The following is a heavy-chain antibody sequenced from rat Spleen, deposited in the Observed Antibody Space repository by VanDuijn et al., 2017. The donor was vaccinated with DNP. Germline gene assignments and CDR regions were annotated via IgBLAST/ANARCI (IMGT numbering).Heavy chain of an antibody. V-gene: IGHV5-29*01. Sequence: EVQLVESGGGLVQPGRSMKLSCAASGFTFSNYGMAWVRQAPTKGLEWVATIIYDGSRTYYRDSVKGRFTISSDNAKSTLSLQMDSLRSEDTATYYCATQRFYDGTYFYGFDYWGQGVMVTVSS. J-gene: IGHJ2*01. CDR2: IIYDGSRT. D-gene: IGHD1-12*02. CDR1: GFTFSNYG. CDR3: ATQRFYDGTYFYGFDY.